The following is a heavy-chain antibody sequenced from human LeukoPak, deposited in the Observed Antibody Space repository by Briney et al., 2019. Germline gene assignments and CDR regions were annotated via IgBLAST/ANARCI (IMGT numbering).Heavy chain of an antibody. CDR2: ISARGGST. CDR3: ANEPPGTYYYDSSGYNYPAY. CDR1: GFTFSTYA. V-gene: IGHV3-23*01. D-gene: IGHD3-22*01. Sequence: GGSLRLSCAASGFTFSTYAMSWVRQAPGKGLEWVSAISARGGSTYYADSVKGRFTISRDNSKNTLSLLMNRLRAEDTAIYYCANEPPGTYYYDSSGYNYPAYWGQGTLVTVSS. J-gene: IGHJ4*02.